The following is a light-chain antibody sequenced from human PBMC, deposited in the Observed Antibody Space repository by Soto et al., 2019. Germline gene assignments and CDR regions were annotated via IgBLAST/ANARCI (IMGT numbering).Light chain of an antibody. CDR3: QQYDTYPLT. V-gene: IGKV3-20*01. J-gene: IGKJ4*01. Sequence: EIVLTQSPGTLSLSPGERATLSCRASQSVGSVYLAWYQQKPGQAPRLLIYGTSNTATGVPYRFSGSGAGTDFTLTISRLEPEDFAVYYCQQYDTYPLTFGGGTKVDIK. CDR1: QSVGSVY. CDR2: GTS.